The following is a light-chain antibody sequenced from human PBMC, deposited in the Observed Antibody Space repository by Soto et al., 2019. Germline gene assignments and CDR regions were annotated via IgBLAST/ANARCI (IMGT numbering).Light chain of an antibody. V-gene: IGKV1-12*01. CDR2: AAS. Sequence: DIQMTQSPSTLSVSVGDRVTITCRASQTISSWLAWYQQKPGKAPKLLIYAASSLQSGVPSRFSGSGSGTDFTLTISSLQPEDFATYYCQQANSFPPWTFGQGTKEDIK. J-gene: IGKJ1*01. CDR1: QTISSW. CDR3: QQANSFPPWT.